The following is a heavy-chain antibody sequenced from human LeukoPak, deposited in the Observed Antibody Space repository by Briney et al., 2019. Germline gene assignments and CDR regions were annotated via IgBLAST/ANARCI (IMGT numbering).Heavy chain of an antibody. J-gene: IGHJ6*03. V-gene: IGHV3-33*01. Sequence: PGRSLRLSCAASGFTFSSYGMHWVRQAPGKGLEWVAVIWYDGSNKYYADSVKGRFTISRDNSKNTLYLQMNSLRAEDTAVYYCARGGLAARAYYYYMDVWGKGTTVTVSS. CDR3: ARGGLAARAYYYYMDV. CDR1: GFTFSSYG. D-gene: IGHD6-6*01. CDR2: IWYDGSNK.